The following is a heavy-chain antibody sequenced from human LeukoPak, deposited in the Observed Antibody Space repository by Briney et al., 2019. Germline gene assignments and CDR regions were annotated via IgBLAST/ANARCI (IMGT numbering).Heavy chain of an antibody. CDR2: INPKSGDT. V-gene: IGHV1-2*02. CDR1: GYTFTDYF. D-gene: IGHD3-22*01. J-gene: IGHJ4*02. Sequence: ASVKVSCKASGYTFTDYFIHWVRQAPGQGLEWMGWINPKSGDTKYRQKFQGRVTVTRDTSITTAYMELSRLTSDDTAIYYCARVVYASSGYYLGYWGQGTLVAVSS. CDR3: ARVVYASSGYYLGY.